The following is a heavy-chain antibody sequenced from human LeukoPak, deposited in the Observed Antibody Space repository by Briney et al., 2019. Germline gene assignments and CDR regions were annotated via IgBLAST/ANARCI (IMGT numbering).Heavy chain of an antibody. CDR1: GGTFSSYA. V-gene: IGHV1-69*05. CDR2: IIPIFGTA. Sequence: ASVKVSCKASGGTFSSYAISWVRQAPGQGLEWMGRIIPIFGTANYAQKFQGRVTITTDESTSTAYMELSSLRSEDTAVYYCARVPVRSSGWTVYYFDYWGQGTLVTVSS. J-gene: IGHJ4*02. CDR3: ARVPVRSSGWTVYYFDY. D-gene: IGHD6-19*01.